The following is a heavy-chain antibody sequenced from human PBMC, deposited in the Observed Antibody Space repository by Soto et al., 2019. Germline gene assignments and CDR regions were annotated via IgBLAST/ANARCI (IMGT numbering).Heavy chain of an antibody. J-gene: IGHJ4*02. CDR2: INHSGST. CDR1: GGSFSGYY. Sequence: SETLSLTCAVYGGSFSGYYWSWIRQPPGKGLEWIGEINHSGSTNYNPSLKSRVTISVDTSKNQFSLKLSSVTAADTAVYYCARLHYYDSSGSTPRIDYWGQGTLVTVSS. CDR3: ARLHYYDSSGSTPRIDY. V-gene: IGHV4-34*01. D-gene: IGHD3-22*01.